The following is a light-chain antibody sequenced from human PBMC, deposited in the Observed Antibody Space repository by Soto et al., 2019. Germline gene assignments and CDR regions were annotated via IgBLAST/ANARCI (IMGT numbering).Light chain of an antibody. CDR3: ATWDDSLGGVV. V-gene: IGLV1-47*01. Sequence: QSVLTQPPSASGTPGQRVTISCSGTSSNIGSNYIYWYQHLPGTAPKLLIYKTNKRPSGVPDRFSGSKSGTSASLAISGLRSADEANYYCATWDDSLGGVVFGGGTKVTVL. CDR2: KTN. J-gene: IGLJ2*01. CDR1: SSNIGSNY.